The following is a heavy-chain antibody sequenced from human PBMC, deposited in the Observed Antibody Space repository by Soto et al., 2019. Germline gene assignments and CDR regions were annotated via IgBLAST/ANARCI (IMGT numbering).Heavy chain of an antibody. CDR3: AKRLLSYLYGYCFDN. J-gene: IGHJ4*02. CDR2: ISYDGSKR. Sequence: GGSLRLSCLASGFTFSPYAMHWVRQAPGKGLEWVAVISYDGSKRYYADPVKGRFTISRDNYKDTVFLQLNSLRAEDTGVSYCAKRLLSYLYGYCFDNRDPGTLVTAST. CDR1: GFTFSPYA. V-gene: IGHV3-30*18. D-gene: IGHD5-12*01.